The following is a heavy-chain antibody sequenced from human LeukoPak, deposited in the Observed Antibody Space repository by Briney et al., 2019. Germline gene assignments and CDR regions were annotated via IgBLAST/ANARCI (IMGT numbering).Heavy chain of an antibody. Sequence: GGSLRLSCAASGFTFSIYAMHWVRQAPGKGLEWVALISYDGSNKYYADSVKGRFTISRDNSKNTLYLQMNSLRAEDTAVYYCAKSLWFGELLSFWGQGTLVTVSS. CDR2: ISYDGSNK. D-gene: IGHD3-10*01. J-gene: IGHJ4*02. CDR3: AKSLWFGELLSF. CDR1: GFTFSIYA. V-gene: IGHV3-30*04.